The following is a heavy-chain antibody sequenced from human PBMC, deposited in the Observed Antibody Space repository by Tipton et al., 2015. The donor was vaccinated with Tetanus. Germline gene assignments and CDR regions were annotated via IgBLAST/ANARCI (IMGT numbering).Heavy chain of an antibody. Sequence: LRLSCTASGFTFRTYSMSWVRQAPGKGLEWIGEINHSGSTNYNPSLKSRVTISVDTSKNQFSLKLSSVTAADTAVYYCARGPMVRGVTRFDYWGQGTLVTVSS. D-gene: IGHD3-10*01. J-gene: IGHJ4*02. CDR2: INHSGST. CDR3: ARGPMVRGVTRFDY. CDR1: GFTFRTYS. V-gene: IGHV4-34*01.